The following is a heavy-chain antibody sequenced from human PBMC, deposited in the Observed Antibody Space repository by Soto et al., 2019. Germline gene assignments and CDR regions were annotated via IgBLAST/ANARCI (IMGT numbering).Heavy chain of an antibody. CDR1: GFTFSSYA. V-gene: IGHV3-30-3*01. J-gene: IGHJ6*02. Sequence: GGSLRLSCAASGFTFSSYAMHWVRQAPGKGLEWVAVISYDGSNKYYADSVKGRFTISRDNSKNTLYLQMNSLRAEDTAVYYCARDLGYCSGGSCGDYGMDVWGQGTTVTVSS. CDR3: ARDLGYCSGGSCGDYGMDV. D-gene: IGHD2-15*01. CDR2: ISYDGSNK.